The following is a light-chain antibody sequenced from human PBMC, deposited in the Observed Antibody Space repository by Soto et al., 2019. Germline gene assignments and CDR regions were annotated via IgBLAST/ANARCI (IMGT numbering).Light chain of an antibody. CDR1: QNINSN. CDR3: QQYNNWPRAT. V-gene: IGKV3-15*01. CDR2: RAS. J-gene: IGKJ4*01. Sequence: VRTQSPATLSLSPGERATLSCRASQNINSNLAWYQQKPGQAPRLFMFRASSRATGVPDRFSGVGSGTEFNLTISSLQSEDFAVYYCQQYNNWPRATFGGGTRVETK.